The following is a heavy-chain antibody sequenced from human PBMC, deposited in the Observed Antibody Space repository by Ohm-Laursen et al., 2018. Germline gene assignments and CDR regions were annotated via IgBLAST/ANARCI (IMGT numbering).Heavy chain of an antibody. CDR1: GYTFTGYY. J-gene: IGHJ4*02. CDR3: TLQLGMDY. CDR2: INANSGDT. V-gene: IGHV1-2*02. D-gene: IGHD7-27*01. Sequence: SVKVSCKASGYTFTGYYMHWVRQAPGQGLEWMGWINANSGDTLLAQKFRGRVALTRDTSISTGYMELISLTSDDTAVYYCTLQLGMDYWGQGTLVTVSS.